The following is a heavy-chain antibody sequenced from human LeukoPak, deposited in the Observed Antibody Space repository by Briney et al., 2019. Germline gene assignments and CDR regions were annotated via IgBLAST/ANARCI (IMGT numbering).Heavy chain of an antibody. CDR3: ARAAERGWSYYMDV. CDR2: INPNSGGT. Sequence: ASVKVSCKASGYTFTGYYMHWVRQAPGQGLEWMGWINPNSGGTNYARKFQGRVTMTRDTSISTAYMELSRLRSDDTAVYYCARAAERGWSYYMDVWGKGTTVTVSS. D-gene: IGHD6-19*01. J-gene: IGHJ6*03. CDR1: GYTFTGYY. V-gene: IGHV1-2*02.